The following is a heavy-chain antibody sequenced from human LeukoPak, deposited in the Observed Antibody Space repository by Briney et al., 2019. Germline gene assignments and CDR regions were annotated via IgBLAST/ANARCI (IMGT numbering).Heavy chain of an antibody. CDR1: GVTLSNYG. CDR2: ISGSGGST. CDR3: AKRGVVIRVILVGFHKEANYFDS. D-gene: IGHD3-22*01. Sequence: PGGSLRHSCAVSGVTLSNYGMSWVRQAPGKGLEWVAGISGSGGSTNYADSVKGRFTISRDSPKNTLYLQMNSLRAEDTAVYFCAKRGVVIRVILVGFHKEANYFDSWGQGALVTVSS. J-gene: IGHJ4*02. V-gene: IGHV3-23*01.